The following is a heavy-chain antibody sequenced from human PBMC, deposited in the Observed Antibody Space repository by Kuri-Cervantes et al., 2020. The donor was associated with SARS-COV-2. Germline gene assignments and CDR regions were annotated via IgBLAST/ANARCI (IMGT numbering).Heavy chain of an antibody. CDR1: GFTFSSYA. J-gene: IGHJ6*02. CDR3: ARDYCSSTSCYTYYYYGMDV. V-gene: IGHV3-30-3*01. D-gene: IGHD2-2*02. Sequence: LSLTCAASGFTFSSYAMHCVRQAPGKGLEWVAVISYVGSNKYYADSVKGRFTISRDNSKNTLYLQMNSLRAEDTAVYYCARDYCSSTSCYTYYYYGMDVWGQGTTVTVSS. CDR2: ISYVGSNK.